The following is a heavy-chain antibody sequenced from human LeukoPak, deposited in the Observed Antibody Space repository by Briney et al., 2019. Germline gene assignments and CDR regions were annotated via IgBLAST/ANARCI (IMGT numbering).Heavy chain of an antibody. J-gene: IGHJ3*02. V-gene: IGHV7-4-1*02. CDR2: INTNTGNP. CDR1: GYTFASYA. Sequence: ASVTVSCKASGYTFASYAMNWVRQAPGQGLEWMGWINTNTGNPTYAQGFTGRFVFSLDTSVSTAYLQISSLKAEDTAVYYCARDSSRYAFDIWGQGTMVTVSS. CDR3: ARDSSRYAFDI.